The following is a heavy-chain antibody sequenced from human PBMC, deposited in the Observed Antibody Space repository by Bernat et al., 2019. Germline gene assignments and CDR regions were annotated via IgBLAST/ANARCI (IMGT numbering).Heavy chain of an antibody. J-gene: IGHJ4*02. D-gene: IGHD5-24*01. CDR2: IIPIRGIA. V-gene: IGHV1-69*04. Sequence: QVQLVPSGAEVKKPGSSVKVSCKASGGTFSSYAISWVRQAPGQGREWMGRIIPIRGIANYAQKFQGRGTMTAGKATSTADMERSSLRAEDTAVYYCAGDQLRHPLDYWGQGTLVTVSS. CDR3: AGDQLRHPLDY. CDR1: GGTFSSYA.